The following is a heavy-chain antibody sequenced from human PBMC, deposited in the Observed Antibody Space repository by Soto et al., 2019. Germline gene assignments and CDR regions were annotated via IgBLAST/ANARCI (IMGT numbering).Heavy chain of an antibody. J-gene: IGHJ4*02. CDR3: AREGINNYNEYYFDS. CDR1: GFTFSSYS. V-gene: IGHV3-21*01. Sequence: GGSLRLSCAASGFTFSSYSMHWVRQAPGKGLEWVSSISGTGNYTHYADFLRGRFTTSRDNGKTPLYLQMNSVRAEDTAVYYCAREGINNYNEYYFDSWGQGTVVTVSS. D-gene: IGHD4-4*01. CDR2: ISGTGNYT.